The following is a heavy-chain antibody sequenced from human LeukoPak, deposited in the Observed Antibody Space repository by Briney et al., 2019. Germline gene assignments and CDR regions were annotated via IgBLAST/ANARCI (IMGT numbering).Heavy chain of an antibody. CDR1: GYTFTIYG. Sequence: ASVKVSFKASGYTFTIYGISWVRQAPGQGLEWMGWIIAYNGNTNYAQKFQGRVTMTIDTSTSTAYMELRSLSSDDTAVYYCARDHYCSSTTCYKGHFDYWGQGTLVTVSS. D-gene: IGHD2-2*02. CDR3: ARDHYCSSTTCYKGHFDY. J-gene: IGHJ4*02. CDR2: IIAYNGNT. V-gene: IGHV1-18*01.